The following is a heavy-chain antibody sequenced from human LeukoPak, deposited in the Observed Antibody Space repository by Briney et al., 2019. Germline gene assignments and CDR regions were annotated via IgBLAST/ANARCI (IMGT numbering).Heavy chain of an antibody. CDR2: INWSGDNT. V-gene: IGHV3-20*04. CDR3: ARDLSSNWNNLAY. J-gene: IGHJ4*03. CDR1: GFTFADYG. D-gene: IGHD6-13*01. Sequence: GGSLRLSCEDSGFTFADYGLSWVRQAPGKGLEWVAGINWSGDNTFYADSVKGRFTICRDNTKKTLNLQMNNLRGEDTATYYCARDLSSNWNNLAYWGHGTLVTVSS.